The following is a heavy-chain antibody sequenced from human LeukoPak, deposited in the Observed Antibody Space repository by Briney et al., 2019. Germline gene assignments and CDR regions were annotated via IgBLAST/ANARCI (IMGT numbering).Heavy chain of an antibody. D-gene: IGHD2-2*01. J-gene: IGHJ4*02. CDR2: ISNSGTTT. Sequence: GGSLRLSCAASGFTFSSYEMNWVRQAPGKGLEWGSYISNSGTTTYYADSVKGRFTFSRDNANNSLYLQMNNLRVEDTAVYYCVRELTCSSPRCSDYWGQGTLVTVSS. CDR1: GFTFSSYE. CDR3: VRELTCSSPRCSDY. V-gene: IGHV3-48*03.